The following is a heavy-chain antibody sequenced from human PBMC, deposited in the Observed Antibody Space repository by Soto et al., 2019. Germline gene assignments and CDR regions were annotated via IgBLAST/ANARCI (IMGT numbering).Heavy chain of an antibody. J-gene: IGHJ4*02. CDR3: AKNQERELPRVIDF. V-gene: IGHV3-23*01. Sequence: GSLRLSCATSGLTFSNYAMSWVRQAPGGGLEWVSSMSGSSSTTYYADSVRGRFTISRGRSNNTLYLQMSSLRAEDTALYYCAKNQERELPRVIDFWGQGTLVTVS. D-gene: IGHD1-7*01. CDR1: GLTFSNYA. CDR2: MSGSSSTT.